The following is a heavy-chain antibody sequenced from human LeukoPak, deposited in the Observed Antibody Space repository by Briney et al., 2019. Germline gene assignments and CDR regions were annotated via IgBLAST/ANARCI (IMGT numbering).Heavy chain of an antibody. D-gene: IGHD3-16*02. Sequence: ASVKVSCKVSGYALTELSMHWVRQAPGKGLEWMGGFDPEDGETIYAQKFQGRVTMTEDTSTDTAYMELSSLRSEDTAVYYCATVVITFGGVIGAFDYWGQGTLVTVSS. CDR3: ATVVITFGGVIGAFDY. J-gene: IGHJ4*02. CDR2: FDPEDGET. CDR1: GYALTELS. V-gene: IGHV1-24*01.